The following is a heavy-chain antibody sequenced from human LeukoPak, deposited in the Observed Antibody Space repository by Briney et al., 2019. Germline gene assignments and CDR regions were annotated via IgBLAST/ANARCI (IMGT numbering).Heavy chain of an antibody. V-gene: IGHV3-74*01. J-gene: IGHJ3*02. Sequence: PGGSLRLSCAGSEFTFSNYWMHWVRQAPGKGLVWVSRINTDGSSTNYADSVKGRFTISRDNAKNTLYLQMNSLRAEDTAVYYCARDLGRGVWLDAFDIWGQRTMVTVSS. CDR2: INTDGSST. D-gene: IGHD2-15*01. CDR3: ARDLGRGVWLDAFDI. CDR1: EFTFSNYW.